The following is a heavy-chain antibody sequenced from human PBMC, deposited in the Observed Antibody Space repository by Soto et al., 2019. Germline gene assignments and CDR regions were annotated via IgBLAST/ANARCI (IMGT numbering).Heavy chain of an antibody. Sequence: GGALRLSCAASGFTFSCSGMHWVRQSSGKGLEWVGRIRSKANSYATAYAASVKGRFTISRDDSKNTAYLQMNSLKTEDTAVYYCTRPGYSSSWSQRIYYYYGMDVWGQGTTVTVSS. CDR1: GFTFSCSG. D-gene: IGHD6-13*01. V-gene: IGHV3-73*01. J-gene: IGHJ6*02. CDR2: IRSKANSYAT. CDR3: TRPGYSSSWSQRIYYYYGMDV.